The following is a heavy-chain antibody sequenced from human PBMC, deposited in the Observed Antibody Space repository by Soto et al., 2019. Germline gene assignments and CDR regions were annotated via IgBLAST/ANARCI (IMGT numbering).Heavy chain of an antibody. V-gene: IGHV4-59*08. D-gene: IGHD2-15*01. CDR2: IYYSGST. CDR3: ARHRGCSGGSCYFSWDYYYGMDV. CDR1: GGSISSYY. J-gene: IGHJ6*02. Sequence: SETLSLTCTVSGGSISSYYWSWIRQPPGKGLEWIGYIYYSGSTNYNPSLKSRVTISVDTSKNQFSLKLSSLTAADTAVYYCARHRGCSGGSCYFSWDYYYGMDVWGQGTTVTVSS.